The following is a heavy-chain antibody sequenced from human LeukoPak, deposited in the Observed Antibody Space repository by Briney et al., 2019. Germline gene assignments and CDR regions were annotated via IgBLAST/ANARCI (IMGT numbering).Heavy chain of an antibody. CDR1: GFTFSSNW. D-gene: IGHD1-26*01. V-gene: IGHV3-7*04. CDR2: IKQDGSEK. J-gene: IGHJ4*02. Sequence: GGSLRLSCAASGFTFSSNWMSWVRQAPGKGLEWVANIKQDGSEKYYVDSVKGRFTISRDNAKNSLYLQMNSLRAEDAAVYYCARGGGGYPLHYWGQGTLVTVSS. CDR3: ARGGGGYPLHY.